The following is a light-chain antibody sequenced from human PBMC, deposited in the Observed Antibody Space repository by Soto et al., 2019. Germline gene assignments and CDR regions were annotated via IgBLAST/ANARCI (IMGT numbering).Light chain of an antibody. CDR2: EVT. Sequence: QSALTQPPSASGSPGQSVTSSCTGTSSDVGGYDYVSWYQQHPGKAPKLMIYEVTIRPSGVSDRFSGSKSGNTASLTVSGPQAEDEADYYCSSYTGGNPSYVFGTGTKVTVL. J-gene: IGLJ1*01. CDR3: SSYTGGNPSYV. V-gene: IGLV2-8*01. CDR1: SSDVGGYDY.